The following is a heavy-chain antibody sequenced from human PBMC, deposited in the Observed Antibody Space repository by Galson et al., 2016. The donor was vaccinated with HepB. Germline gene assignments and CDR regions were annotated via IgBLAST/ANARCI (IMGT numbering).Heavy chain of an antibody. D-gene: IGHD6-13*01. CDR2: INGDGSTT. V-gene: IGHV3-74*01. Sequence: SLRLSCAVSKFIFRDFWMQWVRQAPAEGLKWVSRINGDGSTTVYADSVKERFTISRDNAKSILSLQMTSLRAEDTAVYFCSRDRNFAADTWGQGTLVTVSS. CDR1: KFIFRDFW. CDR3: SRDRNFAADT. J-gene: IGHJ5*02.